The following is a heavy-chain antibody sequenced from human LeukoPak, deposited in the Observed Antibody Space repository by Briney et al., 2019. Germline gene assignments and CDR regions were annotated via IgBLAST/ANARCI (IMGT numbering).Heavy chain of an antibody. CDR1: GGSISSGGYY. CDR2: IYYSGST. J-gene: IGHJ4*02. D-gene: IGHD3-22*01. Sequence: PSETLSLTCTVSGGSISSGGYYWSWIRQPPGKGLEWIGSIYYSGSTYYNPSLKSRVTISVDTSKNQFSLKLSSVTAADTAVYYCATSTPSYYYDSSGSEWGQGTLVTVSS. V-gene: IGHV4-39*07. CDR3: ATSTPSYYYDSSGSE.